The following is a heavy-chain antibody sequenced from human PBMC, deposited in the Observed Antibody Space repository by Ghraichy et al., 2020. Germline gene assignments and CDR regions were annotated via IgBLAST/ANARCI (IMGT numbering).Heavy chain of an antibody. CDR3: ARESSFAYSGFDY. CDR1: GFTISSHY. CDR2: IKQDGSDK. Sequence: LSLTCAASGFTISSHYMTWVRQAPGKGLEWVANIKQDGSDKFYVDSVKGRFTISRDNAKNSLFLQMNSLRAEDTAVYYCARESSFAYSGFDYWGRGTLVTVSS. V-gene: IGHV3-7*03. J-gene: IGHJ4*02. D-gene: IGHD5-12*01.